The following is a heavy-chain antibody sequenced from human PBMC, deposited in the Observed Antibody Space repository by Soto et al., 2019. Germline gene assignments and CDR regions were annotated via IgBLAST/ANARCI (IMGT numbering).Heavy chain of an antibody. CDR2: TYYRSKWYN. V-gene: IGHV6-1*01. Sequence: SQTLSLTCAVSGDSVSSNTVGWNWIRQSPSRGLEWLGRTYYRSKWYNEYAVSVRSRITMKSDTSKNHVSLQLNSVTPEDTAVYYCVRDKDHSSGWYGPDYWGQGTLVTVSS. CDR3: VRDKDHSSGWYGPDY. J-gene: IGHJ4*02. CDR1: GDSVSSNTVG. D-gene: IGHD6-19*01.